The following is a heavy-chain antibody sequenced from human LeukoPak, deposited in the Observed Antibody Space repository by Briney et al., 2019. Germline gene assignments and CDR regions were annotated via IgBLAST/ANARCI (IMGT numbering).Heavy chain of an antibody. D-gene: IGHD2-2*01. J-gene: IGHJ4*02. Sequence: SETLSLTCTVSGGSISNSDYYWGWIRQPPGKELECIGSIFYSGSTYYNPSLKSRVTISVDTSKNQFSLKLSSVTAADTAVYYCAHGAMYQLDYWGQGTLVTVSS. V-gene: IGHV4-39*07. CDR3: AHGAMYQLDY. CDR1: GGSISNSDYY. CDR2: IFYSGST.